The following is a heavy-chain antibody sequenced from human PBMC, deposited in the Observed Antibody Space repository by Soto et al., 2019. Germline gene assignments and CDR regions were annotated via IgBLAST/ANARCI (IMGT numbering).Heavy chain of an antibody. CDR2: ISAYNGNT. Sequence: ASVKVSCKASGYTFTSYGISWVRQAPGQGLEWMGWISAYNGNTNYAQKLQGRVTMTTDTSTSTAYMELRSLRSDDTAVYYCARDTAHYYDSSGYYSLSRFDPWGQGTLVTVYS. J-gene: IGHJ5*02. CDR1: GYTFTSYG. CDR3: ARDTAHYYDSSGYYSLSRFDP. D-gene: IGHD3-22*01. V-gene: IGHV1-18*01.